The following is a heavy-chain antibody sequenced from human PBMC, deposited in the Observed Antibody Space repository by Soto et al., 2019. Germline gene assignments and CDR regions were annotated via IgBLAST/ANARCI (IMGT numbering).Heavy chain of an antibody. CDR3: ARDRGLYYYGSGSPSDL. D-gene: IGHD3-10*01. V-gene: IGHV3-11*01. J-gene: IGHJ5*02. CDR2: ISGSGSIV. Sequence: QVQLVESGGGLVKPGGSLRLSCAASGFIFSDYYMSWIRRAPGKGLEWVSYISGSGSIVYYADSMKGRFTISRDNAKNSVYLQMNSLRVDDTAVYYCARDRGLYYYGSGSPSDLWGQGVLVTVSS. CDR1: GFIFSDYY.